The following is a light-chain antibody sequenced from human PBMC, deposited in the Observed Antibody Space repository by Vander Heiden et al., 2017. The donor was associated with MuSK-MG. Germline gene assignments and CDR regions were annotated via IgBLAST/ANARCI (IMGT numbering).Light chain of an antibody. V-gene: IGKV1-39*01. Sequence: DIQLTRSPPSLSASVGDRVTITCRASQSISSYLNWYQQKPGKAPKLLIYAASSLQSGGPSRFSGRGSGTDFTLTISSLQPEDFATYYCQQSYSTRLTFGGGTKVEIK. CDR1: QSISSY. CDR3: QQSYSTRLT. CDR2: AAS. J-gene: IGKJ4*01.